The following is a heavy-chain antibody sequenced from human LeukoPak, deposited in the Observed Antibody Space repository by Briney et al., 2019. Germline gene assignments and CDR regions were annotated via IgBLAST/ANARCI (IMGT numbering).Heavy chain of an antibody. V-gene: IGHV2-5*02. J-gene: IGHJ3*02. D-gene: IGHD3-10*02. Sequence: SGPTLVNPARTLTLSGTFSGCSLSAGGVGVGWIRQPPGKALEWLTVIYWDDGKVYSPSLTSRLTITKDTSKNQVVLTMTNMDPVDTATYYCAHRRGVRGDAFDIWGQGTMVTVSS. CDR1: GCSLSAGGVG. CDR3: AHRRGVRGDAFDI. CDR2: IYWDDGK.